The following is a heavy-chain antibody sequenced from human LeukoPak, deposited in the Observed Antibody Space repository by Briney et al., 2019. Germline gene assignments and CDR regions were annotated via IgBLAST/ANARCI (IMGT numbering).Heavy chain of an antibody. J-gene: IGHJ6*03. D-gene: IGHD4-11*01. V-gene: IGHV4-34*01. CDR1: GGSFSGYY. Sequence: SETLSLTCAVYGGSFSGYYWSWIRQPPGTGLEWIGEINHSGSTNYNLSLKSRVTISVDTSKNQLSLKLSSVTAADAVYCYSARSYTVTTSLWVYYYYYMDVWGKGTTVTVSS. CDR2: INHSGST. CDR3: ARSYTVTTSLWVYYYYYMDV.